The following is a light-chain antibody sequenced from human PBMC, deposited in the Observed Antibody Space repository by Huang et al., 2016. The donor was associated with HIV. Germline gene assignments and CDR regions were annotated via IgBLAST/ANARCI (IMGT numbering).Light chain of an antibody. J-gene: IGKJ2*01. Sequence: IVLTQSPGTLSLSPGERATLSCRASQSIYSNYLAWYQQKPGQAPRRLSYAASSRAAGIPDRFSGSGSGTDFTLTISRLEPEDFALYYCHQYGNSPQTFGQGTKLDIK. CDR3: HQYGNSPQT. CDR1: QSIYSNY. V-gene: IGKV3-20*01. CDR2: AAS.